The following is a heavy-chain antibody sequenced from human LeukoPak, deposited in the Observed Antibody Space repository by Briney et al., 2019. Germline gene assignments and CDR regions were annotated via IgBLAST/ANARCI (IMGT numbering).Heavy chain of an antibody. CDR1: GYTFTVYY. D-gene: IGHD3-22*01. CDR3: ARANAYDNNGYSPEFRY. CDR2: INPNSGGT. V-gene: IGHV1-2*02. J-gene: IGHJ4*02. Sequence: ASVTVSCTASGYTFTVYYMHWVRQAPGQGLEWMGWINPNSGGTNYAQKFQGRVTMTSDTSTRTAYMELSGLRSDDTAIYYCARANAYDNNGYSPEFRYWGQGTLVTVSS.